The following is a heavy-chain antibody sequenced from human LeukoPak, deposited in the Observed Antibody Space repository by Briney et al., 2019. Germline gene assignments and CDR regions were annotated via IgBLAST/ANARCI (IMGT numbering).Heavy chain of an antibody. D-gene: IGHD3-22*01. J-gene: IGHJ4*02. V-gene: IGHV1-69*13. CDR2: IIPIFGTA. CDR1: GYTFTSYG. CDR3: ARDLYYYDSSGYYSEYFDY. Sequence: ASVKVSCKASGYTFTSYGISWVRQAPGQGLEWMGGIIPIFGTANYAQKFQGRVTITADESTSTAYMELSSLRSEDTAVYYCARDLYYYDSSGYYSEYFDYWGQGTLVTVSS.